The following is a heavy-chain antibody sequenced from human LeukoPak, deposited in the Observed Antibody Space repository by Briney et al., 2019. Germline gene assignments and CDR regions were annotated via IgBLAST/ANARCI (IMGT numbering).Heavy chain of an antibody. V-gene: IGHV1-18*01. CDR3: ARMPLAVAGIGIDFDY. CDR2: ISAYNGNT. J-gene: IGHJ4*02. Sequence: GAPVKVSCKASGYTFTSYGISWVRQAPGQGLEWMGWISAYNGNTNYAQKLQGRVTMTTDTSTSTAYMELRSLRSDDTAVYYCARMPLAVAGIGIDFDYWGQGTLVTVSS. CDR1: GYTFTSYG. D-gene: IGHD6-19*01.